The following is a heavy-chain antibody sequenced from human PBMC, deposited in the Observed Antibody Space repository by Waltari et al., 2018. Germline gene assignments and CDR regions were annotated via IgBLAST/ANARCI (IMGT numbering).Heavy chain of an antibody. Sequence: QFQLVQSGAEVKKPGASVKVSCKASGYTFTSYAMHWVRQAPGQRLEWMGWINAGNSNPKYYKKFQGRVIITRDTAASTDYMELSSMRSEDTAVYYCAREKDIWTGYYVYGMDVWGQGTTVTVSS. CDR1: GYTFTSYA. D-gene: IGHD3-9*01. CDR2: INAGNSNP. V-gene: IGHV1-3*01. CDR3: AREKDIWTGYYVYGMDV. J-gene: IGHJ6*02.